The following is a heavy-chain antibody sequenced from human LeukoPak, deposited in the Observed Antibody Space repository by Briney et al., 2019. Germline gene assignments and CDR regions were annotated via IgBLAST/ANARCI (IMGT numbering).Heavy chain of an antibody. V-gene: IGHV3-15*01. J-gene: IGHJ4*02. CDR2: IKSKTDGGTT. CDR1: GFTFSNAW. D-gene: IGHD2-2*01. CDR3: TTGWLERDCSSTSCQINYFDY. Sequence: GGSLRLSCAASGFTFSNAWMSWVRQAPGKGLEWVGRIKSKTDGGTTDYAAPVKGRFTISRDDSKNTLYLQMNSLKTEDTAVYYCTTGWLERDCSSTSCQINYFDYWGQGTLVTVSS.